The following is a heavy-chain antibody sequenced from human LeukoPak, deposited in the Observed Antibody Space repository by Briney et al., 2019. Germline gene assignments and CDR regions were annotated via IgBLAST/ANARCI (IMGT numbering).Heavy chain of an antibody. V-gene: IGHV1-2*02. J-gene: IGHJ3*02. CDR3: AREGIGLDAFDI. D-gene: IGHD6-13*01. CDR1: GYTFTGYY. Sequence: ASVKVSCKASGYTFTGYYMHWVRQAPGQGLEWMGWINPNSGGTNYAQRFQGRVTMTRDTSISTAYMELSRLRSEDTAVYYCAREGIGLDAFDIWGQGTMVTVPS. CDR2: INPNSGGT.